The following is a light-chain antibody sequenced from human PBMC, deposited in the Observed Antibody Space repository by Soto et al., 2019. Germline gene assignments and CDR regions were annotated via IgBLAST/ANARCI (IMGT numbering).Light chain of an antibody. J-gene: IGKJ4*01. V-gene: IGKV3-20*01. Sequence: EIVLTQSPATLSLSLGERATLSCRASQSVRSDLAWFQHKPGQAPRLLIYGASSRATGIPDRFSGSGSGTDFTLTINRLEPEDFAVYFCQQYSDSPLTFGGGTKVEIK. CDR1: QSVRSD. CDR3: QQYSDSPLT. CDR2: GAS.